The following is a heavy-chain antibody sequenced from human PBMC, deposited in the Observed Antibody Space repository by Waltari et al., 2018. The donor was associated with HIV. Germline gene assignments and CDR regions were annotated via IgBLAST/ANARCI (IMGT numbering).Heavy chain of an antibody. J-gene: IGHJ4*02. Sequence: QVQLVQSGAEVKKPGSSVKVSCKASGGTFSSYAISWVRQAPGQGLEWMGRIIPCFGTANYAQKFQGIVTITADESTSTAYMELGSLGSEDTAVYYCAREGGYDWKYYFDYWGQGTLVTVSS. CDR3: AREGGYDWKYYFDY. CDR1: GGTFSSYA. CDR2: IIPCFGTA. D-gene: IGHD5-12*01. V-gene: IGHV1-69*01.